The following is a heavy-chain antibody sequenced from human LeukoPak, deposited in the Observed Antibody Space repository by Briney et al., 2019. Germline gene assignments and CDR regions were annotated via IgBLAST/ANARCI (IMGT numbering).Heavy chain of an antibody. CDR2: LHSDGTT. CDR3: AGRGKEAAAFDD. J-gene: IGHJ4*02. CDR1: GFAVSVNY. Sequence: GESLRLSCAASGFAVSVNYMTWVRLAPGKGLEWVSLLHSDGTTYYAVSVKGRFTISTDNSKNTLYLQMNSLRVEDTALYYCAGRGKEAAAFDDWGQGTLVTVSS. V-gene: IGHV3-66*01. D-gene: IGHD6-13*01.